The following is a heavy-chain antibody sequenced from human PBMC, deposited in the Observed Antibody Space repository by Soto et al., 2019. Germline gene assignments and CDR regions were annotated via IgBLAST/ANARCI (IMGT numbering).Heavy chain of an antibody. Sequence: SVTLSLTFPIPFRSILSYYWSCIRQPPGKGLEWIGYIYYSGSTNYNPSLKSRVTISVDTSKNQFSLKLSSVTAADTAVYYCAREELHSVGYDAFDIWGQGTMVT. CDR2: IYYSGST. V-gene: IGHV4-59*01. CDR1: FRSILSYY. D-gene: IGHD1-26*01. J-gene: IGHJ3*02. CDR3: AREELHSVGYDAFDI.